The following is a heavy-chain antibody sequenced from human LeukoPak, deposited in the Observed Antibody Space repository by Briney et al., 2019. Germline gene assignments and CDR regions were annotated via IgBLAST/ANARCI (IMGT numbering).Heavy chain of an antibody. V-gene: IGHV4-34*01. D-gene: IGHD6-6*01. CDR1: GGSFSGYY. CDR2: INHSGST. Sequence: PSETLSLTCAVYGGSFSGYYWSWIRQPPGKGLEWIGEINHSGSTNYNPSLKSRVTISVDTSKNQFSLKLSSVTAADTAVYYCARPAGPQAARGVHWFDPWGQGTPVTVSS. CDR3: ARPAGPQAARGVHWFDP. J-gene: IGHJ5*02.